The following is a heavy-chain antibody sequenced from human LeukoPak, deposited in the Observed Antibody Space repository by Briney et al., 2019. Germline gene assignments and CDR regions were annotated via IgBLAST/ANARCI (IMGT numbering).Heavy chain of an antibody. D-gene: IGHD3-22*01. V-gene: IGHV1-2*04. J-gene: IGHJ4*02. Sequence: ASVKVSCKASGYTFTGYYIHWVRQAPGQGLEWLGWINPKSGGTNCAQKFQGWVTMTRDTSISTAYMELSRLRSDDTAVYYCARGDVPRDYYDSSGYPNTMADYWGQGTLVTVSS. CDR1: GYTFTGYY. CDR3: ARGDVPRDYYDSSGYPNTMADY. CDR2: INPKSGGT.